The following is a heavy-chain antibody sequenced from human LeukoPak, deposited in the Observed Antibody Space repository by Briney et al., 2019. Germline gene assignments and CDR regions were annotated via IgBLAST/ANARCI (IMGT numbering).Heavy chain of an antibody. V-gene: IGHV4-59*01. CDR1: GDSITSDY. CDR3: ARNLWFGESSDAFDM. CDR2: VYYRGST. J-gene: IGHJ3*02. D-gene: IGHD3-10*01. Sequence: SETLSLTCTVSGDSITSDYWTWIRQPPGKGLEWIGFVYYRGSTNYNPSLKSRVTISVHTSRTQFSLKLTSVTAADTAVYYCARNLWFGESSDAFDMWGQGTMVTVSS.